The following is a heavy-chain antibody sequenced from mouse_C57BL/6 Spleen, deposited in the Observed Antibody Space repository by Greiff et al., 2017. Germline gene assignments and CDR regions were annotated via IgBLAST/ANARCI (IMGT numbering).Heavy chain of an antibody. CDR2: IYPRDGST. CDR3: ARDYYGSSGFAY. J-gene: IGHJ3*01. V-gene: IGHV1-78*01. Sequence: VKLQESDAELVKPGASVKISCKVSGYTFTDHTIHWMKQRPEQGLEWIGYIYPRDGSTKYNEKFKGKATLTADKSSSTAYMQLNSLTSEDSAVYFCARDYYGSSGFAYWGQGTLVTVSA. D-gene: IGHD1-1*01. CDR1: GYTFTDHT.